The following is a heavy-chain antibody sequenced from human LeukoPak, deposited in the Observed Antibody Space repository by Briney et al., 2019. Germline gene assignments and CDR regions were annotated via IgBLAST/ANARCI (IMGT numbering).Heavy chain of an antibody. CDR1: GYTFTSYD. J-gene: IGHJ6*02. Sequence: ASVKVSCKASGYTFTSYDINWVRQAPGQGLEWMGWMNPNSGNTGYAQKFQGRVTMTRNTSISTAYMELSSLRSEDTAVYYCARGNIVVVVAAIGGLMDVWGQGTTVTVSS. V-gene: IGHV1-8*01. D-gene: IGHD2-15*01. CDR2: MNPNSGNT. CDR3: ARGNIVVVVAAIGGLMDV.